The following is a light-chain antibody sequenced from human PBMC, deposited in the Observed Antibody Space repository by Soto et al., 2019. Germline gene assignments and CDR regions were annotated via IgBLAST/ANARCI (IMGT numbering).Light chain of an antibody. V-gene: IGKV3-20*01. CDR3: QQFSSYPLT. J-gene: IGKJ4*01. CDR2: DAY. CDR1: QSVSSSY. Sequence: EIVLTQSPGTLSLSPGERATLSCRASQSVSSSYLGWYQQKPGQAPRLLIYDAYNRATGIPPRFSGSGSGTDFTLTISRLEPEDFAVYYCQQFSSYPLTFGGGTKVDIK.